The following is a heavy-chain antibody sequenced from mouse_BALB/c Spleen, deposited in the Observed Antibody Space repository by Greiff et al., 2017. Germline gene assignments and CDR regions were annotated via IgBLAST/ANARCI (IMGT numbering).Heavy chain of an antibody. CDR1: GYSFTGYY. CDR2: INPYNGAT. J-gene: IGHJ2*01. Sequence: VQLKESGPELVKPGASVKISCKASGYSFTGYYMHWVKQSHVKSLEWIGRINPYNGATSYNQNFKDKASLTVDKSSSTAYMELHSLTSEDSAVYYCARRTTVIDYWGQGTTLTVSS. CDR3: ARRTTVIDY. V-gene: IGHV1-31*01. D-gene: IGHD1-1*01.